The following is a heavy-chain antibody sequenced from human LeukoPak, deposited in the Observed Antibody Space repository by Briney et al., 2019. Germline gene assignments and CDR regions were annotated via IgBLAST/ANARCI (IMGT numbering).Heavy chain of an antibody. CDR1: GGSISSSSYY. D-gene: IGHD5-12*01. V-gene: IGHV4-39*07. Sequence: SETLSLTCTVSGGSISSSSYYWGWIRQPPGKGLEWIGSIYYSGSTYYNPSLKSRVTISVDTSKNQFSLKLSSVTAADTAVYYCARAHPGGGYELLDYWGQGTLVTVSS. CDR3: ARAHPGGGYELLDY. J-gene: IGHJ4*02. CDR2: IYYSGST.